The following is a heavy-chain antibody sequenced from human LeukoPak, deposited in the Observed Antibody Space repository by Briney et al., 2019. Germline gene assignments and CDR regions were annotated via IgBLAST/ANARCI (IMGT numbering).Heavy chain of an antibody. D-gene: IGHD2-2*01. CDR3: AKSEGGTSRRPFDY. Sequence: PGGSLRLSCAASGFTFSNYVMSWVRQAPGKGLEWVSIISVSSGSTYYADSVKGRFTISRDNSKNALYLLMNSLRAEDTAVYYCAKSEGGTSRRPFDYWGQGTLVTVSS. V-gene: IGHV3-23*01. J-gene: IGHJ4*02. CDR2: ISVSSGST. CDR1: GFTFSNYV.